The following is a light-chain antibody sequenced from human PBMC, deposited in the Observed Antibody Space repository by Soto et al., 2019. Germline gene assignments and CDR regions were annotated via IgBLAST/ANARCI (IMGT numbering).Light chain of an antibody. J-gene: IGLJ2*01. CDR1: GAGSD. V-gene: IGLV1-40*01. CDR2: ANN. Sequence: QSVLTQPPSVSGAPGQRVTISCTGIGAGSDVHWYQQLPGIAPKLLIFANNNRPSGVPDRFSGSKSGTSASLAITGLQAEDEADYYCQSYDSSLSGSVLFGGGTKVTVL. CDR3: QSYDSSLSGSVL.